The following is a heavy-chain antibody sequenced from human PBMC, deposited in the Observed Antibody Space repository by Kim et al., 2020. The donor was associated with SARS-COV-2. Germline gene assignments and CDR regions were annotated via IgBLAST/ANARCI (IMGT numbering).Heavy chain of an antibody. V-gene: IGHV1-18*01. CDR3: ARALVVVAANTSVTPGHYYYGMDV. CDR1: GYTFTSYG. CDR2: ISAYNGNT. Sequence: ASVKVSCKASGYTFTSYGISWVRQAPGQGLEWMGWISAYNGNTNYAQKLQGRVTMTTDTSTSTAFMELRSLRSDDTAVYYCARALVVVAANTSVTPGHYYYGMDVWGQGTTVTVSS. J-gene: IGHJ6*02. D-gene: IGHD2-15*01.